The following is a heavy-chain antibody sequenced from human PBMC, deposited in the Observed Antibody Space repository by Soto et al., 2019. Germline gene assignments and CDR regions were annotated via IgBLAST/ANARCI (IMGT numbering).Heavy chain of an antibody. CDR2: IYPGDSET. D-gene: IGHD6-19*01. Sequence: GESLKISGXGSGYNFTTYWIGWVRQMPGKGLEWMGIIYPGDSETRYSPSFQGQVTISADKSISTAYLQWSSLKASDTAMYYCTRQSSAWAFDYWGQGALVTVSS. CDR3: TRQSSAWAFDY. CDR1: GYNFTTYW. J-gene: IGHJ4*02. V-gene: IGHV5-51*01.